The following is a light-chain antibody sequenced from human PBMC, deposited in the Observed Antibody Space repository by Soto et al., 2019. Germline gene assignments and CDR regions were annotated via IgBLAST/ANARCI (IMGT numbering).Light chain of an antibody. CDR3: SSYTSRTTYV. V-gene: IGLV2-8*01. CDR1: SSDVGYYDY. CDR2: EVT. J-gene: IGLJ1*01. Sequence: QSVLTQPPSASGFPGQSVTISCTGTSSDVGYYDYVSWYQQHPGKAPKLVIYEVTKRPSGVPDRVSASKSGNTASLTVSGLRAEDEADYYCSSYTSRTTYVFGTGTQLTVL.